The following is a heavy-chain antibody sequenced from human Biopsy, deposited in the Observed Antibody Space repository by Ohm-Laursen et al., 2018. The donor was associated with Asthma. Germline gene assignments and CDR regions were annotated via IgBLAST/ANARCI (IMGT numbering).Heavy chain of an antibody. CDR1: GYNFISFA. Sequence: SVKVSCKASGYNFISFAIHWLRQAPGQRLEWMGWVNTGNGDTKYSQKFQGRVTITRDTSASTAYMELRSLQSEDTATYYCARTYYDFLTGQVKDVFGVWGQGTMVTVSS. J-gene: IGHJ3*01. V-gene: IGHV1-3*04. D-gene: IGHD3-9*01. CDR3: ARTYYDFLTGQVKDVFGV. CDR2: VNTGNGDT.